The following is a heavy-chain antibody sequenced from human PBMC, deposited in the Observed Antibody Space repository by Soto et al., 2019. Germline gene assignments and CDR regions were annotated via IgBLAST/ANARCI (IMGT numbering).Heavy chain of an antibody. CDR2: ISYDGSNK. CDR1: GFTFSSYG. V-gene: IGHV3-30*18. J-gene: IGHJ4*02. D-gene: IGHD2-15*01. CDR3: AKEDRPYCSGGSCYSGGYY. Sequence: QVQLVESGGGVVQPGRSLRLSCAASGFTFSSYGMHWVRQAPGKGLEWVAVISYDGSNKYYADSVKGRFTISRDNSMNTLYLQMNSLRAEDTAVYYCAKEDRPYCSGGSCYSGGYYWGQGTLVTVSS.